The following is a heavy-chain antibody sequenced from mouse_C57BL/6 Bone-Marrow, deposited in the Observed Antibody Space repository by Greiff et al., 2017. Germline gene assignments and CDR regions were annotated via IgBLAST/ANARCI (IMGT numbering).Heavy chain of an antibody. CDR2: INPSSGYT. D-gene: IGHD1-1*01. Sequence: VQLQQSGAELARPGASVKMSCKASGYTFTSYTMHWVKQRPGQGLEWIGYINPSSGYTKYNQKFKDKATLTADKSSSTAYLQLISLTSEDYAVYYCARRGYGSRHWYFDVWGTGTTVTVSS. V-gene: IGHV1-4*01. CDR1: GYTFTSYT. J-gene: IGHJ1*03. CDR3: ARRGYGSRHWYFDV.